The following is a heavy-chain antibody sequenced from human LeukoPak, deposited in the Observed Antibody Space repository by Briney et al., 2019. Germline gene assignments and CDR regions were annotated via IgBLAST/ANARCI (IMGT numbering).Heavy chain of an antibody. J-gene: IGHJ4*02. Sequence: GGSLRLSCAASGFTFSSYSMNWVRQAPGKGLEWVSYIDSSSSTIYYADSVKGRFTISRDNPKNSLYLQMSSLRDEDTAVYYCARDPEAGGFDYWGQGTLVTVSS. D-gene: IGHD1-26*01. CDR1: GFTFSSYS. V-gene: IGHV3-48*02. CDR2: IDSSSSTI. CDR3: ARDPEAGGFDY.